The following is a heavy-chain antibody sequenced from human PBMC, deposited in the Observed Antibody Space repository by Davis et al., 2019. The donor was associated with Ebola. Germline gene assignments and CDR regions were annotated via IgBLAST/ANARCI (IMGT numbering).Heavy chain of an antibody. D-gene: IGHD1-26*01. CDR1: GFTFSSYA. CDR3: ARRVGARSGFDY. CDR2: ISGSGGST. V-gene: IGHV3-23*01. J-gene: IGHJ4*02. Sequence: PGGSLRLSCAASGFTFSSYAMSWVRQAPGKGLEWVSAISGSGGSTYYADSVKGRFTISRDNSKNTLYLQMNSLRSEDTAVYYCARRVGARSGFDYWGRGTLVTVSS.